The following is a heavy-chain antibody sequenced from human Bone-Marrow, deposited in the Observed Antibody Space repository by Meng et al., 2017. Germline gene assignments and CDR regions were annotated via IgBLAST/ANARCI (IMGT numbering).Heavy chain of an antibody. J-gene: IGHJ4*02. CDR3: ARGGVRGGIDY. Sequence: QVQLQQWGAGLLEPSETLSLPCAVYGGSFSGYYWSWIRQPPGKGLEWIGEINHSGSTNYNPSLKSRVTISVDTSKNQFSLKLSSVTAADTAVYYCARGGVRGGIDYWGQGTLVTVSS. V-gene: IGHV4-34*01. CDR1: GGSFSGYY. CDR2: INHSGST. D-gene: IGHD3-10*01.